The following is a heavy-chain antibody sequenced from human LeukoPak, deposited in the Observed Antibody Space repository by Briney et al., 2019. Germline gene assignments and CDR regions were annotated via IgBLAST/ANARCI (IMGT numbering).Heavy chain of an antibody. D-gene: IGHD6-6*01. CDR3: ARGRGSGRQLGWYFDL. Sequence: SETLSVTCAVYGGSFSGYYWSWIRQPPGKGLEWIGEINHSGSTNYNPSLKSRVTISVDTSKNQFSLKLSSVTAADTAVYYCARGRGSGRQLGWYFDLWGRGTLVTVSS. CDR1: GGSFSGYY. V-gene: IGHV4-34*01. J-gene: IGHJ2*01. CDR2: INHSGST.